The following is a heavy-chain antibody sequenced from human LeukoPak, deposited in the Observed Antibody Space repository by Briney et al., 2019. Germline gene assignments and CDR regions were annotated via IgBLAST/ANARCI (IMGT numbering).Heavy chain of an antibody. CDR3: ARDLGQYYDTSDNWFDP. D-gene: IGHD3-22*01. Sequence: GGSLRLSCAASGFTFKKYDMTWVRQAPGKGLEWVAGIRGSGESTYYSDSVEGRFTISRDNAKNTLNLQMNSLRAEDTAVYYCARDLGQYYDTSDNWFDPWGQGTLVTVSS. CDR2: IRGSGEST. V-gene: IGHV3-23*01. CDR1: GFTFKKYD. J-gene: IGHJ5*02.